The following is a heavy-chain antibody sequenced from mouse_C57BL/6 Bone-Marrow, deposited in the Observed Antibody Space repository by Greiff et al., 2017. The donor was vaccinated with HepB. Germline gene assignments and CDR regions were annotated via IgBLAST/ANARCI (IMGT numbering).Heavy chain of an antibody. CDR2: ISDGGSYT. Sequence: EVMLVESGGGLVKPGGSLKLSCAASGFTFSSYAMSWVRQTPEKRLEWVATISDGGSYTYYPDNVKGRFTISRDNAKNNLYLQMSHLKSEDTAMYYCARGSTVVAPYYFDYWGQGTTLTVSS. D-gene: IGHD1-1*01. J-gene: IGHJ2*01. CDR3: ARGSTVVAPYYFDY. CDR1: GFTFSSYA. V-gene: IGHV5-4*03.